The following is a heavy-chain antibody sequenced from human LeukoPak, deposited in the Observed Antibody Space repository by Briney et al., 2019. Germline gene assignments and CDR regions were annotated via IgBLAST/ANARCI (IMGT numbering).Heavy chain of an antibody. Sequence: GGSLRLSCAASGFTVSSNYMSWVRQAPGKGLEWVSVIYSGGSTYYADSVKGRFTISRDNSKNTLYLQMNSLRAEDTAVYYCAYDYYYYGMDVWGQGTTVTVSS. D-gene: IGHD3-16*01. J-gene: IGHJ6*02. CDR1: GFTVSSNY. V-gene: IGHV3-66*01. CDR2: IYSGGST. CDR3: AYDYYYYGMDV.